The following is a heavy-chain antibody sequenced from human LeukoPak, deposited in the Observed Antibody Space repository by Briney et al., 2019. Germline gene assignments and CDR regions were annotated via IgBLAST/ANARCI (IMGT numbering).Heavy chain of an antibody. Sequence: ASVKVSCKASGGTFSSYAISWVRQAPGQGLEWMGWIYPKSGATNSAQKFQGRVTMTRDTSITTVYMELRRLRSDDTAVYFCARDLRANTFEHWGQGTLVTVSS. CDR3: ARDLRANTFEH. V-gene: IGHV1-2*02. CDR2: IYPKSGAT. J-gene: IGHJ4*02. CDR1: GGTFSSYA.